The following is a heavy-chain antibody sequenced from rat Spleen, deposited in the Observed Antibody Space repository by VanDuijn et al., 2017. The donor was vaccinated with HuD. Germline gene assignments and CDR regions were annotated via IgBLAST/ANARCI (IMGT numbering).Heavy chain of an antibody. CDR3: IRDRILRSTGFDY. J-gene: IGHJ2*01. D-gene: IGHD1-6*01. CDR2: INTDGGST. Sequence: EVQLVETGGGLVQPGRSLKLSCVASGFTFSSYWMYWIRQAPGKGLEWVSSINTDGGSTYYPDSVKGRFSISRDNAKSMLYLQMDSLRSEETATYYCIRDRILRSTGFDYWGQGVMVTVSS. V-gene: IGHV5-58*01. CDR1: GFTFSSYW.